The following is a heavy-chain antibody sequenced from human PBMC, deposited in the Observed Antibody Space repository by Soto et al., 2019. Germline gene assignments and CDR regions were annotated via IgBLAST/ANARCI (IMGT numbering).Heavy chain of an antibody. V-gene: IGHV3-74*01. J-gene: IGHJ4*02. CDR3: ARVPAYSKSLRDLDY. Sequence: GGSLRLSCAASGFTFSSYWMHWVRQAPGKGLVWVSRINSDGSSTSYADSVKGRFTISRDNAKNTLYLQMNSLRAEDTAVYYCARVPAYSKSLRDLDYWGQGTLVTVSS. CDR1: GFTFSSYW. CDR2: INSDGSST. D-gene: IGHD4-4*01.